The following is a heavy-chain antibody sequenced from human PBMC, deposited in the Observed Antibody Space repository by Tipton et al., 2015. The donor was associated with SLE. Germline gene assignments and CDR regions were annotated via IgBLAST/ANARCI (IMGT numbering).Heavy chain of an antibody. D-gene: IGHD3-10*01. Sequence: TLSLTCAVYGGSIRSGGYYWSWIRQHPGKGLEWIGYIYYSGSTYYNPSLKSRATISVDTSKNQFSLKLSSVAAADTALYYCASRSRGPATSFFDYWGQGTLITVSS. CDR3: ASRSRGPATSFFDY. J-gene: IGHJ4*02. CDR1: GGSIRSGGYY. CDR2: IYYSGST. V-gene: IGHV4-31*11.